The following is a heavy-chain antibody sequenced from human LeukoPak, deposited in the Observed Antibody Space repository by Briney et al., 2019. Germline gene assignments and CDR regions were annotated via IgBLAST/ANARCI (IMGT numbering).Heavy chain of an antibody. CDR3: TRGEPAAVAGTVYYFDY. CDR1: GGSFSGYY. CDR2: INHSGST. V-gene: IGHV4-34*01. Sequence: SGTLSLTCAVYGGSFSGYYWSWIRQPPGKGLEWIGEINHSGSTNYNPSLKSRVTISVDTSKNQFSLKLSSVTAADTAVYYCTRGEPAAVAGTVYYFDYWGQGTLVTVSS. J-gene: IGHJ4*02. D-gene: IGHD6-19*01.